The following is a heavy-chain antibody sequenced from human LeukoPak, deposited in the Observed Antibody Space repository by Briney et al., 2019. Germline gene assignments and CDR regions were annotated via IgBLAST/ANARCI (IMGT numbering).Heavy chain of an antibody. CDR1: GLTLISYL. D-gene: IGHD1-26*01. CDR2: INQYGSDK. Sequence: GGSLRLSRAASGLTLISYLMNWVRQAAGKGLDWVADINQYGSDKYYVDSVKGRFTISRDNTKNSLYLQMNSLRAEDSAMYYCARSHRQHWLLLGYWGQGTLVTVSS. J-gene: IGHJ4*02. CDR3: ARSHRQHWLLLGY. V-gene: IGHV3-7*03.